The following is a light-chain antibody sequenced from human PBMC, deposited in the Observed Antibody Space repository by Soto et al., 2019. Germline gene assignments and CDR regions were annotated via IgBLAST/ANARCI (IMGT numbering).Light chain of an antibody. CDR2: AAS. CDR3: LQYNSYPQT. V-gene: IGKV1-17*01. J-gene: IGKJ1*01. CDR1: QGIRYD. Sequence: DVQMTQSPSSLSASVGDRVTITCRASQGIRYDLGWYQQQPGRAPKRLIYAASSLQSGVPSRFSGRGSGTEFTLTISSLQPEDFATYYGLQYNSYPQTFGQGTKVEIK.